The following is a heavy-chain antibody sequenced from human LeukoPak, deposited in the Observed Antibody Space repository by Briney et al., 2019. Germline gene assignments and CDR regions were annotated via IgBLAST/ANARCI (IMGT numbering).Heavy chain of an antibody. Sequence: GASVKVSCKASGGTFSSYAISWVRQAPGQGLEWMGGIIPIFGTANYAQKFQGRVTITADESTSTAYMELSSLRAEDTAVYYCARGPSGYHNTGGQGTLVTVSS. J-gene: IGHJ4*02. CDR3: ARGPSGYHNT. CDR1: GGTFSSYA. CDR2: IIPIFGTA. V-gene: IGHV1-69*13. D-gene: IGHD5-12*01.